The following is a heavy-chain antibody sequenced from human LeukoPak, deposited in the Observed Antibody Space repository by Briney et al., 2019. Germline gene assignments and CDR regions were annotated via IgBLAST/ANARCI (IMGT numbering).Heavy chain of an antibody. Sequence: GASVKVSCKASGYTFTSYGISWVRQAPGQGLEWMGWISAYNGNTNYAQKLQGRVTMTTDTSTSTAYMELRSLRSDDTAVYYCARGDIVVVPAAIEEDAFDLWGQGTMVTVSS. CDR3: ARGDIVVVPAAIEEDAFDL. V-gene: IGHV1-18*01. J-gene: IGHJ3*01. CDR2: ISAYNGNT. D-gene: IGHD2-2*01. CDR1: GYTFTSYG.